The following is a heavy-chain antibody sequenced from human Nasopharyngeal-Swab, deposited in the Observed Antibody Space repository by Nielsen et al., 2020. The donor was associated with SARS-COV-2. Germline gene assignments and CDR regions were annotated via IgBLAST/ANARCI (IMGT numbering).Heavy chain of an antibody. Sequence: GESLKISCAAYGFAFSAYTMNWVRQASGKGLEWLGRIRSYANEYATAYAASVKGRFTISKDDSKNTAYLQMNSLKTEDTAVYYCSSPTVAYWGQGTLVTVSS. J-gene: IGHJ4*02. CDR1: GFAFSAYT. CDR2: IRSYANEYAT. V-gene: IGHV3-73*01. CDR3: SSPTVAY. D-gene: IGHD4-23*01.